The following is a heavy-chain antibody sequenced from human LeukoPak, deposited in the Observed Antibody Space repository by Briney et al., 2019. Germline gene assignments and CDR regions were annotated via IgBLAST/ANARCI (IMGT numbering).Heavy chain of an antibody. D-gene: IGHD2-8*02. CDR1: GDSVTSTY. J-gene: IGHJ4*02. V-gene: IGHV4-59*02. CDR3: ARESAGSLHDSTAAFHY. CDR2: GHHSESS. Sequence: PSETLSLTCSVSGDSVTSTYWSWIRQPPGKGLEWIAYGHHSESSNYYPSFRSRVTIPVDTSRNQFSLRLTSVTAADTAVYYCARESAGSLHDSTAAFHYWGQGILVIVSS.